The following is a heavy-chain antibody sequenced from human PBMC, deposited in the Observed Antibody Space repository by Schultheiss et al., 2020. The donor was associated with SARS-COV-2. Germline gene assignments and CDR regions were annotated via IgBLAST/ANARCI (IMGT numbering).Heavy chain of an antibody. CDR3: ARDFYCCSTSCYDDY. Sequence: GGSLRLSCAASGFTFDDYGMNWVRQAPGKGLEWVSGISGSGSSTYYADSVKGRFTISRDNSKNSLYLQMNSLRAEDTAVYYCARDFYCCSTSCYDDYWGQGTMVTVSS. CDR1: GFTFDDYG. V-gene: IGHV3-23*01. D-gene: IGHD2-2*01. J-gene: IGHJ4*02. CDR2: ISGSGSST.